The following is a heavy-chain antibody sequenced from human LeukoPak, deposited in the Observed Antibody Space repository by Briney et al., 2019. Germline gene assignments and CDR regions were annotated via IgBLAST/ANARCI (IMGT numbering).Heavy chain of an antibody. CDR3: AREILAPGKTHDY. CDR2: ISASGAST. Sequence: GGSLRLSCAASRFTFYSYTMYWIRQAPGKGLEWVSGISASGASTYYADSVKGRFTISRDNAKNTLFLQINSLRAEDTAVYYCAREILAPGKTHDYWGQGTLVTVSS. V-gene: IGHV3-23*01. J-gene: IGHJ4*02. CDR1: RFTFYSYT.